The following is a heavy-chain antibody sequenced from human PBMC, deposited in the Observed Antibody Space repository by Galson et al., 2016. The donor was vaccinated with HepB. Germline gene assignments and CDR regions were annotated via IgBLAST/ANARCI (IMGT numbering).Heavy chain of an antibody. D-gene: IGHD3-3*01. J-gene: IGHJ6*02. V-gene: IGHV1-2*02. Sequence: SVKVSCKASGYTFTDYNIHWVRQAPGHGLEWLGWINPKTNATKFALKFQGRVTLTTDPSINTAYMELRSLGSDKPAVYYCPKDFTDPDSDFWRGWGYYHGMDVWGEGTTVTVSS. CDR2: INPKTNAT. CDR3: PKDFTDPDSDFWRGWGYYHGMDV. CDR1: GYTFTDYN.